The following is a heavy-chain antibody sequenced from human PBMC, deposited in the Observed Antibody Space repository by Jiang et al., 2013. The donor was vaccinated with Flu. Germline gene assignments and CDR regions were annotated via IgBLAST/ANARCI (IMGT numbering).Heavy chain of an antibody. CDR3: ARDYSSSWYGDYYYYGMDV. Sequence: VKVSCKASGYTFSSYGISWVRQAPGQGLEWMGWISVYNGNTKYAQKFQGRVTMTTDTSTSTAYMELRSLISDDTAVYYCARDYSSSWYGDYYYYGMDVWGQGTTVTVSS. J-gene: IGHJ6*02. CDR1: GYTFSSYG. D-gene: IGHD6-13*01. V-gene: IGHV1-18*01. CDR2: ISVYNGNT.